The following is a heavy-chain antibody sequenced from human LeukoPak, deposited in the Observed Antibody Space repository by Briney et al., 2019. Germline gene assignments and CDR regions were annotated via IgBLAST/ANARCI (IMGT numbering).Heavy chain of an antibody. CDR3: ARDTYYYGSGRHGYFDH. Sequence: GRSLRLSCAAAGLTISNTFMGWVRQAPWKGLEWLSLIYSGSTTYSANSVKGRFTIARDNSKNTLHLQMNRLRAEDTAVYYWARDTYYYGSGRHGYFDHWGQGTLVTVSS. D-gene: IGHD3-10*01. J-gene: IGHJ4*02. CDR2: IYSGSTT. CDR1: GLTISNTF. V-gene: IGHV3-66*01.